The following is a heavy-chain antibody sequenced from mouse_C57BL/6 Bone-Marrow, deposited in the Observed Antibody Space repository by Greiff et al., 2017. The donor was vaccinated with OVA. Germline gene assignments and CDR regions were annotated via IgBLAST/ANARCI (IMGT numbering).Heavy chain of an antibody. CDR3: ARRGYYEYAAYAMDY. Sequence: QVPLTQPGAELVRPGSSVKLSCKASGYTFTSYWMHWVKQRPIQGLEWIGNIDPSDSETHYNQKFKDKATLTVDKSSSTAYMQLSSLTSEDSAVYYGARRGYYEYAAYAMDYWGQGTSVTVYS. CDR2: IDPSDSET. CDR1: GYTFTSYW. V-gene: IGHV1-52*01. J-gene: IGHJ4*01. D-gene: IGHD2-4*01.